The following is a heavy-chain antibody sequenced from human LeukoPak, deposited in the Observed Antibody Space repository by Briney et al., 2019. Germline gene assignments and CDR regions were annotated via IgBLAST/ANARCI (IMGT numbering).Heavy chain of an antibody. D-gene: IGHD5-18*01. CDR2: ISGSGGST. J-gene: IGHJ4*02. CDR1: GFTFSSYV. Sequence: GGSLRLSCAASGFTFSSYVMSWVRQAPGKGLEWVSAISGSGGSTYYADSVKGRFTISRDNSKNTLYLQMNSLRAEDTAVYYCARSGIQLWSHFDYWGQGTLVTVSS. CDR3: ARSGIQLWSHFDY. V-gene: IGHV3-23*01.